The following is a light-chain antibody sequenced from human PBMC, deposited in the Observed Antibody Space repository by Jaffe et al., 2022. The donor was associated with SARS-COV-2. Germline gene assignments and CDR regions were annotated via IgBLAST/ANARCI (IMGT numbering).Light chain of an antibody. J-gene: IGKJ4*01. CDR2: DAS. V-gene: IGKV1-33*01. CDR3: QHYANLPLT. Sequence: DIQMTQSPSSLSASVGDRVTITCQASQNINNYLNWYQQKPGKAPKLLIYDASNLETGVPSRFSGSRSGTDFTFTISSLQPEDIATYYCQHYANLPLTFGGGTKVEVK. CDR1: QNINNY.